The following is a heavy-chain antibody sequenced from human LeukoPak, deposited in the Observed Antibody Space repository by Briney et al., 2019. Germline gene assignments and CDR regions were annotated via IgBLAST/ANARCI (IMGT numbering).Heavy chain of an antibody. D-gene: IGHD3-10*01. Sequence: GASVKVSCKASGGTFSSYAISWVRQAPEQGLEWMGGIIPIFGTANYAQKFQGRVTITADKSTSTAYMELSSLRSEDTAVYYCARVGTMWFGEGYYYGMDVWGKGTTVTVSS. V-gene: IGHV1-69*06. CDR2: IIPIFGTA. CDR3: ARVGTMWFGEGYYYGMDV. J-gene: IGHJ6*04. CDR1: GGTFSSYA.